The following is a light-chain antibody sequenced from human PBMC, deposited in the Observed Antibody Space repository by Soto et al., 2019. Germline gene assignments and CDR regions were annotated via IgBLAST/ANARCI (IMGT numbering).Light chain of an antibody. CDR3: QQYGSSRT. Sequence: EIVLTQSPGTLSLSPGERATLSCRASQSVSSIFLAWYQQKPGQAPRLLIYGASSRATGIPDRFSGRGSGTDFTLTISRLEPEDSAVYYCQQYGSSRTFGQGTELEIK. J-gene: IGKJ2*01. CDR2: GAS. V-gene: IGKV3-20*01. CDR1: QSVSSIF.